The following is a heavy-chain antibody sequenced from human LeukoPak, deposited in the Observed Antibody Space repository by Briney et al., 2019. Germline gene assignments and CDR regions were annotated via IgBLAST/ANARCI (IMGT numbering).Heavy chain of an antibody. Sequence: SETLSLTCAVSGGSISSSNWWSWVRQPPGKGLEWIGEIYHSGSTYYNPSLKSRVTISVDTSKNQFSLKLSSVTAADTAVYYCARDAAAAVPFDYWGQGTLVTVSS. D-gene: IGHD6-13*01. V-gene: IGHV4-4*02. CDR2: IYHSGST. CDR1: GGSISSSNW. J-gene: IGHJ4*02. CDR3: ARDAAAAVPFDY.